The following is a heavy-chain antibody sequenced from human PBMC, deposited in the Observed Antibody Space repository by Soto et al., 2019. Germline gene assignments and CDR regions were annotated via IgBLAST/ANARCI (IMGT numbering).Heavy chain of an antibody. V-gene: IGHV4-31*03. Sequence: TLSLTCTVSGGSISSGGYYCSWIRQHPGKGLEWIGHIYHSGTTYYNPSLKSRVTISVDTSKNQISLKLTSVSAADTAVYYCATEYYDSRGYYYIDSWGQGTLVTVSS. J-gene: IGHJ4*02. D-gene: IGHD3-22*01. CDR2: IYHSGTT. CDR1: GGSISSGGYY. CDR3: ATEYYDSRGYYYIDS.